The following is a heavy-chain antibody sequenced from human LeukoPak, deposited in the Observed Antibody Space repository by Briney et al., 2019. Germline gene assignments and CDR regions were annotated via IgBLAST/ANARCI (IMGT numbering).Heavy chain of an antibody. D-gene: IGHD3-22*01. CDR3: ARDPDAVDYYDSSGLAPFDAFDI. CDR1: GGSFSGYY. CDR2: INHSEST. V-gene: IGHV4-34*01. J-gene: IGHJ3*02. Sequence: PSETLSLTCAVYGGSFSGYYWSWSRQPPGKGLEWIGEINHSESTNYNPSLTSRVTISVDTSKTQFSLMLSSVTAADTAVYYCARDPDAVDYYDSSGLAPFDAFDIWGQGTMVTVSS.